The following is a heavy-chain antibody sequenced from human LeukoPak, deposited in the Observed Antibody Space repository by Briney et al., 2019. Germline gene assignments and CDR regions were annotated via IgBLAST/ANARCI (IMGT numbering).Heavy chain of an antibody. CDR2: TSVYNGNT. J-gene: IGHJ5*02. V-gene: IGHV1-18*01. D-gene: IGHD6-19*01. Sequence: ASVKVSCKASGYTFSSYAINWVRQAPGQRLEWMGWTSVYNGNTNYAQKFQGRVTMTTDTSTSTAYMELRSLRSDDTAVYYCARRSPRGTVADPGWFYPWGQGTLVTVSS. CDR3: ARRSPRGTVADPGWFYP. CDR1: GYTFSSYA.